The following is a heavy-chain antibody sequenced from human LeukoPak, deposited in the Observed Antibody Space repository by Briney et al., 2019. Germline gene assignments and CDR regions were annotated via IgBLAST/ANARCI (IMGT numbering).Heavy chain of an antibody. V-gene: IGHV3-48*03. J-gene: IGHJ4*02. CDR1: GFTFSSYE. Sequence: GGSLRLSCAASGFTFSSYEMNWVRQAPGKGLEWVSYISSSGSSIYYADSVKGRFTISRDNAKNSLYLQMNSLRAEDTAVYYCARKYCSSTSCLFDCWGQGTLVTVSS. CDR3: ARKYCSSTSCLFDC. CDR2: ISSSGSSI. D-gene: IGHD2-2*01.